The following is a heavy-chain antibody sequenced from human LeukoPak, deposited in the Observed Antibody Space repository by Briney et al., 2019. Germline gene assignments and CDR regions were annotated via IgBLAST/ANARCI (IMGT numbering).Heavy chain of an antibody. J-gene: IGHJ4*02. V-gene: IGHV3-7*01. CDR2: IKQDGTEK. CDR1: GFTFSTYW. Sequence: GGSLRLSCAASGFTFSTYWMTWVRQAPGKGLEWVANIKQDGTEKYYVDSVKGRFTISRDNAKNSLFLQMNSLRAEDTAVYYCARAMVWDHGDYWGQGTLVTVSS. D-gene: IGHD1-14*01. CDR3: ARAMVWDHGDY.